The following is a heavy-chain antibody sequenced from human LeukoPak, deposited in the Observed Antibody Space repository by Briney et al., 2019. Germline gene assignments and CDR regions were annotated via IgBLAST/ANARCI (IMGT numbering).Heavy chain of an antibody. CDR3: AKNVVVKRYIDY. J-gene: IGHJ4*02. Sequence: GGSLRLSCAASGFTFSNHAMSWVRQTPGKGLQWVSVISGSGRTTEYADSVKGRFTISRDNSKNTLSLQMNSLRVEDTAIYYCAKNVVVKRYIDYWGQGTLVTVPS. CDR2: ISGSGRTT. V-gene: IGHV3-23*01. CDR1: GFTFSNHA. D-gene: IGHD2-15*01.